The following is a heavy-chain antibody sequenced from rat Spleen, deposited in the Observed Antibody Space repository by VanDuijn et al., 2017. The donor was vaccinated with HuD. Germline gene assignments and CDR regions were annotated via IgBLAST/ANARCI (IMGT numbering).Heavy chain of an antibody. Sequence: EVQLVESGGGLVQPGRSLKLSCAASGFTFSDYYMAWVRQAPTKGLEWVASISYDGVSTYYRDSVKGRFTLSRDNAKSTLYLQMNSLRSEDTATYYCAALIRASYYFDYWGQGVMVTVSS. CDR1: GFTFSDYY. V-gene: IGHV5-20*01. CDR3: AALIRASYYFDY. J-gene: IGHJ2*01. D-gene: IGHD4-3*01. CDR2: ISYDGVST.